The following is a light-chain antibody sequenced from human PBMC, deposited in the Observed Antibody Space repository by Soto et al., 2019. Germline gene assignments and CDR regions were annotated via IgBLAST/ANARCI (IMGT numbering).Light chain of an antibody. CDR3: QQSYITPRT. J-gene: IGKJ1*01. V-gene: IGKV1-39*01. CDR2: AAS. CDR1: QIINNY. Sequence: DIQMTQSPSSLSASVGDRVTITCRASQIINNYVNWYQQKPGEAPKFVIYAASSLQIGVPSRFSGSGSGTDLILTISSLQPEYFATYYSQQSYITPRTFGQWTKVEI.